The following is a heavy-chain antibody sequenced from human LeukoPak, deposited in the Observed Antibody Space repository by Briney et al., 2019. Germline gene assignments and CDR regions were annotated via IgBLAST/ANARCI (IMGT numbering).Heavy chain of an antibody. V-gene: IGHV3-23*01. CDR3: AKVTVTTFKSFDY. D-gene: IGHD4-17*01. CDR2: ISGSSAST. Sequence: GGSLRLSCAASGFTFSSYAMGWVRQAPGKGLEWVSTISGSSASTNYADSGKGRFTISRDNSENTLFLQMNSLRAEDTAVYYCAKVTVTTFKSFDYWGQGTLVTVSS. J-gene: IGHJ4*02. CDR1: GFTFSSYA.